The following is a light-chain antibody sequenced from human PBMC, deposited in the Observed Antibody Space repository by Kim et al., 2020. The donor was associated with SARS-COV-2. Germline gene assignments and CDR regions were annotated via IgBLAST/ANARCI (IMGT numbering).Light chain of an antibody. Sequence: SVPSGQTATITCSGERLGDKYVCWYQQKPGQSPLLVIFQDNKRPSGIPERFSGSNSANTATLTISGTQAQDEADNYCQAYETNSILFGGGTQLTVL. J-gene: IGLJ2*01. CDR1: RLGDKY. CDR3: QAYETNSIL. CDR2: QDN. V-gene: IGLV3-1*01.